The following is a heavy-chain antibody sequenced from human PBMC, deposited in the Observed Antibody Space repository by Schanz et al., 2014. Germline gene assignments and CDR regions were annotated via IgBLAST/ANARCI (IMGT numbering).Heavy chain of an antibody. CDR3: AREYSAFDY. V-gene: IGHV4-59*11. CDR2: IYDHGST. CDR1: GGSMSNHK. D-gene: IGHD5-12*01. J-gene: IGHJ4*02. Sequence: QVQLQESGPGLVKPSETLSLTCSVSGGSMSNHKWSWIRQPPGKGLEWIGYIYDHGSTNYNASLQSRVTMSVDTSKNQFSLKLSSVTAADTAVYYCAREYSAFDYWGQGTLVTVSS.